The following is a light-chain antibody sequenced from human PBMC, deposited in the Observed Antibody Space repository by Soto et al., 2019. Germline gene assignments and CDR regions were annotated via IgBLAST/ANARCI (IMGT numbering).Light chain of an antibody. CDR1: SSDVGAYNY. J-gene: IGLJ3*02. CDR2: EVS. CDR3: SSFTSSSTPRV. Sequence: QSALTQPASVSGSPGQSITIFCTGTSSDVGAYNYVSWYQQHPGKAPKLMIYEVSNRPSGVSNRFSGSKSGNTASLTISGLQAEDEADYYCSSFTSSSTPRVFGGGTQLTVL. V-gene: IGLV2-14*01.